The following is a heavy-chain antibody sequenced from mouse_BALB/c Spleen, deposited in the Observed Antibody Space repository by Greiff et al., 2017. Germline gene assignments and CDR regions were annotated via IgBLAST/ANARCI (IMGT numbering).Heavy chain of an antibody. Sequence: EVHLVESGGDLVKPGGSLKLSCAASGFTFSSYGMSWVRQTPDKRLEWVATISSGGSNTYYPDSVKGRFTISRDNAKNTLFLQMSSLKSEDTAMYYCAGAGLRNYAMDYWGQGTSVTVSA. J-gene: IGHJ4*01. CDR1: GFTFSSYG. D-gene: IGHD1-1*01. CDR3: AGAGLRNYAMDY. V-gene: IGHV5-6*01. CDR2: ISSGGSNT.